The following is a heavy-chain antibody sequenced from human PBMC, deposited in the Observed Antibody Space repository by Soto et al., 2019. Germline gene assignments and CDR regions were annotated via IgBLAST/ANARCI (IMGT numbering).Heavy chain of an antibody. CDR2: IWYDGSNK. D-gene: IGHD6-13*01. CDR3: ERDLGYSSSWYVYYYYYGMDV. J-gene: IGHJ6*02. Sequence: GGTLRLSCAASGFTFSSYGMHWVRQAPGKGLEWVAVIWYDGSNKYYADSVKGRFTISRDNSKNTLYLQMNSLRAEDTAVYYCERDLGYSSSWYVYYYYYGMDVWGQGTTVTVSS. CDR1: GFTFSSYG. V-gene: IGHV3-33*01.